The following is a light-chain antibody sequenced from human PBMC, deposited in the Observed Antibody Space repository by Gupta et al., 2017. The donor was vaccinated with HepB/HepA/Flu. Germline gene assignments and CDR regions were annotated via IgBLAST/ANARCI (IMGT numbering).Light chain of an antibody. J-gene: IGLJ1*01. CDR3: SSYTGSNTYV. V-gene: IGLV2-14*03. CDR2: DVS. Sequence: QSALTQPASVSGSPGQSITIPCTGTSSDIGNYKYVSWYQHHPGTAPKLMIYDVSNRPSGVSNRFSGSKSGSTASLTISGLQTEDEADYYCSSYTGSNTYVFGTGTKVTVL. CDR1: SSDIGNYKY.